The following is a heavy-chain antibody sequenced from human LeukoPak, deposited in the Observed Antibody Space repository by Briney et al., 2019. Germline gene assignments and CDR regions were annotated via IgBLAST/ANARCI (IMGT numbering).Heavy chain of an antibody. J-gene: IGHJ4*02. CDR2: IRYDGSNK. V-gene: IGHV3-30*02. CDR3: AKEKHPYGSGSYYFDY. CDR1: AFTFSSYG. D-gene: IGHD3-10*01. Sequence: GGSLRLSCAASAFTFSSYGVHGVRHAPGEGVEWGAFIRYDGSNKYYAASVKGRFTISRDNSKNTLYLQMNSLRAEDTAVYYCAKEKHPYGSGSYYFDYWGQGTLVTVSS.